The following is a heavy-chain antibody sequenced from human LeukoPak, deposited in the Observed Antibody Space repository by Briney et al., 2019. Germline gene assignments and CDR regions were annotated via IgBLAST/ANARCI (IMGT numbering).Heavy chain of an antibody. Sequence: PSETLSLTCTVSGGSISSSSYYWGWIRQPPGKGLEWIGSIYYSGSTYYNPSLKSRVTISVDTSKNQFSLKLSSVTAADTAVYYCARDPHYSSSWYYFDYWGQGTLVTVSS. V-gene: IGHV4-39*07. CDR1: GGSISSSSYY. CDR2: IYYSGST. J-gene: IGHJ4*02. D-gene: IGHD6-13*01. CDR3: ARDPHYSSSWYYFDY.